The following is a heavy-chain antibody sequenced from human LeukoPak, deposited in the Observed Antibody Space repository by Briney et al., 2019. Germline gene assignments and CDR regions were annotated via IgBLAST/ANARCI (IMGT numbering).Heavy chain of an antibody. CDR1: GGSFSGYY. J-gene: IGHJ4*02. D-gene: IGHD4-17*01. V-gene: IGHV4-34*01. Sequence: PSETLSLTCAVYGGSFSGYYWSWIRQPPGKGLEWIGEINHSGSTNYNPSLKSRVTISVDTSKNQFSLKLSSVTAADTAVYYRARGRDGDYVPYFDYWGQGTLVTVSS. CDR2: INHSGST. CDR3: ARGRDGDYVPYFDY.